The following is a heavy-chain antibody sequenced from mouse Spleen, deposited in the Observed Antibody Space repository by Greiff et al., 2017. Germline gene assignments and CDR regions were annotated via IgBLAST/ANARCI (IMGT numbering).Heavy chain of an antibody. V-gene: IGHV14-3*01. D-gene: IGHD1-1*01. J-gene: IGHJ3*01. Sequence: VQLQQSVAELVRPGASVKLSCTASGFNIKNTYMHWVKQRPEQGLEWIGRIDPANGNTKYAPKFQGKATITADTSSNTAYLQLSSLTSEDTAIYYCARSYYYGSSCPWVAYWGQGTLVTVSA. CDR3: ARSYYYGSSCPWVAY. CDR1: GFNIKNTY. CDR2: IDPANGNT.